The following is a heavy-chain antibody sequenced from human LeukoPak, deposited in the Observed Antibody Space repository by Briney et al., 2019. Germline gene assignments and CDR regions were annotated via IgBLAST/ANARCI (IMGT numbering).Heavy chain of an antibody. D-gene: IGHD3-10*01. CDR3: ARDRGSGSYYNTFDY. CDR1: GLIVSSNY. V-gene: IGHV3-66*01. J-gene: IGHJ4*02. CDR2: IYSGGST. Sequence: GGSLRLSCVASGLIVSSNYMSWVRQAPGKGLEWVSVIYSGGSTYYADSVKGRFTISRDNSKNALCLQMNSLRAEDTAVYYCARDRGSGSYYNTFDYWGQGTLVTVSS.